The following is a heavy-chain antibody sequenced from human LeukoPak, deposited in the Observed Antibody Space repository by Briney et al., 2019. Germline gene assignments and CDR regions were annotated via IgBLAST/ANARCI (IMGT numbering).Heavy chain of an antibody. CDR2: IYHSGST. V-gene: IGHV4-30-2*01. D-gene: IGHD5-18*01. J-gene: IGHJ4*02. CDR1: GGSLSSGGYS. CDR3: ARVRETAMVTGPYFDY. Sequence: PSQTLSLTCAVSGGSLSSGGYSWSWIRQPPGKGLEWIGYIYHSGSTYYNPSLKSRVTISVDRSKNQFSLKLSSVTAADTAVYYCARVRETAMVTGPYFDYWGQGTLVTVSS.